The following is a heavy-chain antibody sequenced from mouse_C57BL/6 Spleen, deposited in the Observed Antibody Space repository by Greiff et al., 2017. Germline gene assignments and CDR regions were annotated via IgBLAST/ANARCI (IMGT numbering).Heavy chain of an antibody. D-gene: IGHD1-1*01. V-gene: IGHV1-61*01. CDR2: IYPSDSET. Sequence: VQLQQPGAELVRPGSSVKLSCKASGYTFTSYWMDWVKQRPGQGLEWIGNIYPSDSETHYNQKFKDKATLTVDKSSSTAYMQLSSLTSEDSAVYYCARRTVALDYWGQGTTLTVSS. J-gene: IGHJ2*01. CDR3: ARRTVALDY. CDR1: GYTFTSYW.